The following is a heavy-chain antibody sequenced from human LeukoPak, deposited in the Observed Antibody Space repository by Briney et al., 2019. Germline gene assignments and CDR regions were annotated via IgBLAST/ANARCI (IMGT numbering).Heavy chain of an antibody. CDR2: ISGSGGST. Sequence: GGSLRLSCAASGFTFSILDMSWVRQAPGKGLEWVSAISGSGGSTYYADSVKGRFTISRDNSKNTLYLQMNSLRAEDTAVYYCAKHKRGYSYGFLDYWGQGTLVTVSS. CDR3: AKHKRGYSYGFLDY. J-gene: IGHJ4*02. V-gene: IGHV3-23*01. D-gene: IGHD5-18*01. CDR1: GFTFSILD.